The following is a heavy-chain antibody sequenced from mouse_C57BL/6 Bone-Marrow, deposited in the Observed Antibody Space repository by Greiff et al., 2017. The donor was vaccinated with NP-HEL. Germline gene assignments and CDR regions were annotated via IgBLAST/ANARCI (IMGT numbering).Heavy chain of an antibody. V-gene: IGHV1-81*01. Sequence: QVQLQQSGAELARPGASVKLSCKASGYTFTSYGISWVKQRTGQGLEWIGEIYPRSGNTYYNEKFKGKATLTADKSSSTAYMELRSLTSEDSAVYFCAREGELGRRYAMDYWGQGTSVTVSS. CDR2: IYPRSGNT. D-gene: IGHD4-1*01. CDR3: AREGELGRRYAMDY. J-gene: IGHJ4*01. CDR1: GYTFTSYG.